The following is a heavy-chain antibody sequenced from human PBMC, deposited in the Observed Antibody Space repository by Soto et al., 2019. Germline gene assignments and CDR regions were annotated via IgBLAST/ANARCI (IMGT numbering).Heavy chain of an antibody. Sequence: PGGSLRLSCAASGFTFSSYGMHWVRQAPGKGLEWGAVISYDGSNKYYADSVKGRFTISRDNSKNTLYLQMNSLRAEDTAVYYCAKVGYYDYVWGSYPPDWFDPWGQGTLVTVSS. CDR1: GFTFSSYG. J-gene: IGHJ5*02. CDR3: AKVGYYDYVWGSYPPDWFDP. CDR2: ISYDGSNK. V-gene: IGHV3-30*18. D-gene: IGHD3-16*02.